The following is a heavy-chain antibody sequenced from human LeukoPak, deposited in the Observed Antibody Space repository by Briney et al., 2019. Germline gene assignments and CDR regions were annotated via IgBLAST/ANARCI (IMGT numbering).Heavy chain of an antibody. D-gene: IGHD2-2*01. CDR1: GYSISSGYY. Sequence: SETLSLTCAVSGYSISSGYYWGWIRQPTGKGLEWIGSIYHSGSTYYNPSLKSRVTISVDTSKNQFSLKLSSVTAAGTAVYYGASRRYYNSSSCRDGDYWGPRNLVTVSS. CDR2: IYHSGST. J-gene: IGHJ4*02. V-gene: IGHV4-38-2*01. CDR3: ASRRYYNSSSCRDGDY.